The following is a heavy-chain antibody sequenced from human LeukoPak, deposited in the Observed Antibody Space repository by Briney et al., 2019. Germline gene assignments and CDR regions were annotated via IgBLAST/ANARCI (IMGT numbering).Heavy chain of an antibody. J-gene: IGHJ3*02. CDR1: GFTFSSYS. V-gene: IGHV3-21*01. CDR2: ISSSSSYI. D-gene: IGHD2-2*01. CDR3: ASFDCSSTSCYDAFDI. Sequence: GGSLRLSCAASGFTFSSYSMYWVRQAPGKGLEWVSSISSSSSYIYYADSVKGRFTISRDNAKNSLYLQMNSLRAEDTAVYYCASFDCSSTSCYDAFDIWGQGTMVTVSS.